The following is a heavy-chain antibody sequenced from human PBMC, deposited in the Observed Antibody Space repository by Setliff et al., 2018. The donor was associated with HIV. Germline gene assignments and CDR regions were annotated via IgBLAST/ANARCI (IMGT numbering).Heavy chain of an antibody. CDR1: GFSLSATGVG. J-gene: IGHJ4*02. D-gene: IGHD3-22*01. V-gene: IGHV2-5*01. Sequence: PTLVNPTQTLTLTCSFSGFSLSATGVGVAWIRQPPGKALEWPALIYWNDNKLYSPSLNRRLTITRDTSINTVYMELSSLKSDDTAIYYCATTEGGYTFNSDSSGSRYFDHWGQGTLVTVSS. CDR2: IYWNDNK. CDR3: ATTEGGYTFNSDSSGSRYFDH.